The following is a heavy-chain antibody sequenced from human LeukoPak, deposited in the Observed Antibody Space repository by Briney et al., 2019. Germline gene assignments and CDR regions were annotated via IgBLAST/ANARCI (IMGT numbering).Heavy chain of an antibody. CDR1: GYTFTSNY. Sequence: ASVKVSCKAFGYTFTSNYMHWVRQAPGQGPEWMGVISPSGGSTTYAQKFQGRVTMTRDTSISTAYMELSRLRSDDTAVYYCASPFGSYGYGNWFDPWGQGTLATVSS. V-gene: IGHV1-2*02. CDR2: ISPSGGST. J-gene: IGHJ5*02. D-gene: IGHD5-18*01. CDR3: ASPFGSYGYGNWFDP.